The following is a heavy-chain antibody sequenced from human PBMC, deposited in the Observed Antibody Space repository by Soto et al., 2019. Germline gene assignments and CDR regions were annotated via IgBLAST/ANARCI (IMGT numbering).Heavy chain of an antibody. Sequence: QVQLQESGPGLVKPSGTLSLTCAVSGGSISTSNWWSGVRQPPGKGLEWIGEVYHSGSTNYNPSFQSRVTMSVDKSKNQFSLKLNSVTAADTALYYCAMTSTSGTSVDYWGQGSLVAVSS. V-gene: IGHV4-4*02. CDR3: AMTSTSGTSVDY. J-gene: IGHJ4*02. CDR2: VYHSGST. CDR1: GGSISTSNW. D-gene: IGHD1-1*01.